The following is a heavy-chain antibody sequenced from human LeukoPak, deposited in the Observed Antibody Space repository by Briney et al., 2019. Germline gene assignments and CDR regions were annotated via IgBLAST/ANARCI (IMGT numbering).Heavy chain of an antibody. D-gene: IGHD3-10*01. Sequence: SETLSLTCTVSGGSVSSTTYYCSWIRQPPGKGLEWIASINYSGSTYYNPSLKSRVTISVDTSENQFSLKLSSVTAADTAVYYCARYVVYGSGKYYFDYWGQGTLVTVSS. CDR2: INYSGST. J-gene: IGHJ4*02. V-gene: IGHV4-39*01. CDR3: ARYVVYGSGKYYFDY. CDR1: GGSVSSTTYY.